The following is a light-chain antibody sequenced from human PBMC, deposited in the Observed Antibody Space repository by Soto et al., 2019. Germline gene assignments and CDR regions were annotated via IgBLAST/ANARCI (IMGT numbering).Light chain of an antibody. V-gene: IGKV3D-15*01. J-gene: IGKJ1*01. CDR1: QSISSW. CDR2: GVF. Sequence: SPSTLSASVGDRVTITCRASQSISSWLAWYQQKPGQAPRLLISGVFVRATGIPGRFSGSGSGTEFTLTISSLQSEDFATYYCQQGDIWPWTFGQGTKVDIK. CDR3: QQGDIWPWT.